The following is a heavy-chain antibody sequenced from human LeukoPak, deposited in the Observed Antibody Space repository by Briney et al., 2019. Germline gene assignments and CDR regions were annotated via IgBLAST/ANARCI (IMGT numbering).Heavy chain of an antibody. Sequence: GGSLRLSCAASGFTFSNYAMSWVRQTPGKGLEWVSTISDSGASTYYADSVKGRFTISRDNSKNTLFLQMNSLRDEDTAVYYCAKVPYSDYGAGRPPFMDVWGQGTTVAISS. CDR2: ISDSGAST. D-gene: IGHD3-10*01. CDR1: GFTFSNYA. CDR3: AKVPYSDYGAGRPPFMDV. V-gene: IGHV3-23*01. J-gene: IGHJ6*02.